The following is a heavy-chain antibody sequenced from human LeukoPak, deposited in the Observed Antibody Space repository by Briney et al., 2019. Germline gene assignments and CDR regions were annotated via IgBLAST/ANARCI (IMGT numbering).Heavy chain of an antibody. V-gene: IGHV3-23*01. CDR2: ISSCGSVP. Sequence: RGSLTLSCAASGFTFSSYAMSWVRQAPGKGLEWVSGISSCGSVPYYAHSLKGRFTLSRDNSQNTVFLQILSLRAEDTAGYHCSKEAGNGWSYFDYWGQGTLVTVSS. D-gene: IGHD6-19*01. J-gene: IGHJ4*02. CDR1: GFTFSSYA. CDR3: SKEAGNGWSYFDY.